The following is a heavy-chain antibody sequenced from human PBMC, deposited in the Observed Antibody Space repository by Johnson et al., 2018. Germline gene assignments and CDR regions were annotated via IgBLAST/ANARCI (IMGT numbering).Heavy chain of an antibody. V-gene: IGHV4-59*01. D-gene: IGHD2/OR15-2a*01. CDR2: MFYTGRT. J-gene: IGHJ6*02. Sequence: QVQLVESGPGLVKPSETLSLICSVSGGSISSDYWGWIRQPPGQGLEWIGDMFYTGRTNYNPSLESRVTMSVDTSKSQFSLTVRSVTAADTAVYYCVRYLGGTFGCDVWGQGATVTGSS. CDR1: GGSISSDY. CDR3: VRYLGGTFGCDV.